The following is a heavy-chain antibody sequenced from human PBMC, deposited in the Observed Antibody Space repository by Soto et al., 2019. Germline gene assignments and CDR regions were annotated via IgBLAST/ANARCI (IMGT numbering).Heavy chain of an antibody. V-gene: IGHV4-31*03. Sequence: SETLSLTCTGSGGSINSGGYYWSWIRQHPGKGLEWIGYISYSGSTYYNPSLKSRLTISVDTSKNQFSLKLTSVTAADTAVYYCARXRAPDLVRDYYYYGMDVWGQGTTVTVSS. CDR3: ARXRAPDLVRDYYYYGMDV. D-gene: IGHD3-10*01. CDR2: ISYSGST. CDR1: GGSINSGGYY. J-gene: IGHJ6*02.